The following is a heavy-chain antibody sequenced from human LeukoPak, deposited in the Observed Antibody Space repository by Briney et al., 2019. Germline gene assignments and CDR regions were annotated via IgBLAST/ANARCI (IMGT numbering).Heavy chain of an antibody. CDR2: ISAYNGNT. CDR3: ARRVGAPSRPDWFDP. CDR1: GYTFTSYG. D-gene: IGHD1-26*01. J-gene: IGHJ5*02. Sequence: ASVKVSCKASGYTFTSYGISWVRQAPGQGLEWMGWISAYNGNTNYAQKLQGRVTMTTDTSTSTAYMELRSLRSDDTAVYYCARRVGAPSRPDWFDPWGQGTLVTVSS. V-gene: IGHV1-18*01.